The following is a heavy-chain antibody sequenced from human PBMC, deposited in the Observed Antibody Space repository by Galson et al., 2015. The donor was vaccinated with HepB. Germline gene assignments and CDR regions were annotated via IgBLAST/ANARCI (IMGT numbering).Heavy chain of an antibody. CDR3: ARHNWNDPYYYGMDV. J-gene: IGHJ6*02. Sequence: QSGAEVKKPGESLKISCKGSGYRFSNYWIGWVRQMPGNDLEWMGIVYPGDSETRYSPSFQGQVTMSVDKSINTAYLQWSSLKASDTAIYYCARHNWNDPYYYGMDVWGQGTTVTVSS. D-gene: IGHD1-20*01. V-gene: IGHV5-51*01. CDR2: VYPGDSET. CDR1: GYRFSNYW.